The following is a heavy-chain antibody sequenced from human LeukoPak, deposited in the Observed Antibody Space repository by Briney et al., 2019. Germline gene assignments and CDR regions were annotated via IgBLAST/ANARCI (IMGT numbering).Heavy chain of an antibody. CDR1: GYTFTGYY. J-gene: IGHJ5*02. D-gene: IGHD6-13*01. CDR3: ARRIAAAGTSWFDP. Sequence: GASVKVSCTASGYTFTGYYMHWVRQAPGQGLEWMGLINPNSGGTNYAQKFQGRVTMTRDTSSSTAYMELSRLRSDDTAVYYCARRIAAAGTSWFDPWGQGTLVTVSS. CDR2: INPNSGGT. V-gene: IGHV1-2*02.